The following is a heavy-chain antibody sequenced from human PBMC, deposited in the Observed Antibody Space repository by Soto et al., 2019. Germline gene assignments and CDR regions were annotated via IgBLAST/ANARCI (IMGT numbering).Heavy chain of an antibody. CDR3: ARTKSSTSCYLRY. Sequence: PSETLSLTCAVYGGSFSGYYWSWIRQPPGKGLEWIGEINHSGSTNYNPSLKSRVTISVDTSKKQFSLKLSSVTAADTAVYYCARTKSSTSCYLRYWGQGTLVTVSS. D-gene: IGHD2-2*01. V-gene: IGHV4-34*01. J-gene: IGHJ4*02. CDR1: GGSFSGYY. CDR2: INHSGST.